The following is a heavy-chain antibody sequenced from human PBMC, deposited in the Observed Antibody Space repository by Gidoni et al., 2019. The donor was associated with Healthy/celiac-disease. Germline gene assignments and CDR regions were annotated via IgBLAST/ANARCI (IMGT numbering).Heavy chain of an antibody. CDR3: ARHRGGIAAATYYFDY. J-gene: IGHJ4*02. Sequence: QLQLQESGPGLVKPSETLSLTCTVPGGSISSSSYYWGWIRQPPGKGLEWIGSIYYSGSTYYNPSLKSRVTISVDTSKNQFSLKLSSVTAADTAVYYCARHRGGIAAATYYFDYWGQGTLVTVSS. D-gene: IGHD6-13*01. CDR2: IYYSGST. V-gene: IGHV4-39*01. CDR1: GGSISSSSYY.